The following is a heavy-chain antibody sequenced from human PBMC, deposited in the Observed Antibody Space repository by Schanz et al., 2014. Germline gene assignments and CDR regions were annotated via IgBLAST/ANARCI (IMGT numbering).Heavy chain of an antibody. D-gene: IGHD1-26*01. CDR3: ARERPRKGDFDY. Sequence: QVQLVQSGAEVKEPGASVKLSCKSSGYTFTDYYMQWVRQAPGQGLEWLGTIFLNDGGTHAEEKFQGRIIMTRDTSTSTVYLDLSSLRSEDTAVYYCARERPRKGDFDYWGQGTLVTVSS. V-gene: IGHV1-46*01. J-gene: IGHJ4*02. CDR2: IFLNDGGT. CDR1: GYTFTDYY.